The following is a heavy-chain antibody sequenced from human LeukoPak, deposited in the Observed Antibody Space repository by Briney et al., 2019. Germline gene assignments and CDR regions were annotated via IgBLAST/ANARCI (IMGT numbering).Heavy chain of an antibody. CDR2: IIPIFGTA. D-gene: IGHD2-2*01. J-gene: IGHJ6*03. CDR3: ARPLKGVVVPAATDYYYYMDV. V-gene: IGHV1-69*13. Sequence: SVKVSCKASGHTFIDYYMHWVRQAPGQGLEWMGGIIPIFGTANYAQKFQGRVTITADESTSTAYMELSSLRSEDTAVYYCARPLKGVVVPAATDYYYYMDVWGKGTTVTVSS. CDR1: GHTFIDYY.